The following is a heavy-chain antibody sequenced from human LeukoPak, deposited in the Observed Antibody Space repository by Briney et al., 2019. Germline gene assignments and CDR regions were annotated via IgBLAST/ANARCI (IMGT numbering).Heavy chain of an antibody. Sequence: SGPTLVKPTQTLTLTCTFSGFSLSTSGVGVGWIRQPPGKALEWLALIYWDDDKRYSPSLKSRLTITKDTSKNQVVLTMTNMDPVDTAPYYCAHFPEGIAVGGFDYWGQGTLVTVSS. CDR3: AHFPEGIAVGGFDY. J-gene: IGHJ4*02. D-gene: IGHD6-19*01. CDR1: GFSLSTSGVG. CDR2: IYWDDDK. V-gene: IGHV2-5*02.